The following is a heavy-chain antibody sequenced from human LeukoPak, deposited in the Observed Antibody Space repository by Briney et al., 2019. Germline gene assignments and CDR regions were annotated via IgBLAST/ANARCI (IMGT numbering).Heavy chain of an antibody. D-gene: IGHD6-19*01. CDR3: ARSGGSGWDEGFDY. CDR1: GSSFSSYW. CDR2: IYLGDSDT. J-gene: IGHJ4*02. V-gene: IGHV5-51*01. Sequence: GASLKISCKGSGSSFSSYWIAWVRQLPGKGLEWMGIIYLGDSDTRYSPSFQGQVTISADKSISTAYLQWSSLKASDTATYYCARSGGSGWDEGFDYWSQGTLVTVSS.